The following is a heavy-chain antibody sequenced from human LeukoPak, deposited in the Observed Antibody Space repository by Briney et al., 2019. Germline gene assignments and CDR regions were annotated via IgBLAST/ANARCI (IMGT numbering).Heavy chain of an antibody. CDR3: GCVLNSSSWWLPDP. V-gene: IGHV5-51*01. Sequence: GESLKISCKGSGYSFTSYWIGWVRQMPGKGLEWMGIIYPGDPDTRYSPSFQGQVTISADKSISTAYLQWSSLKASDTAMYYGGCVLNSSSWWLPDPWGQGTLVTVSS. CDR1: GYSFTSYW. D-gene: IGHD6-13*01. J-gene: IGHJ5*02. CDR2: IYPGDPDT.